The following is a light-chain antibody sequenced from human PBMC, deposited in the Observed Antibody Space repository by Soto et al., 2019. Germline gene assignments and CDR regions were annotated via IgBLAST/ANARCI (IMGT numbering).Light chain of an antibody. CDR2: GVS. J-gene: IGKJ2*01. V-gene: IGKV3-20*01. Sequence: EIVLTQSPGTLSLSPGERATLSCRASQTFRYDYLAWYQQKPGQAPRLLIYGVSARATGIPDRFSGSGSGTDFTLTISRLEPEDFAVYYCQQYETSVYTFGQGTKLEI. CDR1: QTFRYDY. CDR3: QQYETSVYT.